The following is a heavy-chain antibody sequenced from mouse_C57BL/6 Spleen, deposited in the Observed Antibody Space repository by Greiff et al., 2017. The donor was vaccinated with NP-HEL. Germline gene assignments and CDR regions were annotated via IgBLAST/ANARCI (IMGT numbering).Heavy chain of an antibody. D-gene: IGHD2-2*01. J-gene: IGHJ1*03. CDR2: ISSGGDYI. Sequence: EVQRVESGEGLVKPGGSLKLSCAASGFTFSSYAMSWVRQTPEKRLEWVAYISSGGDYIYYADTVKVRFTISRDNARNTLYLQMSSLKSEDTAMYYCTRGGYYWYFDVWGTGTTVTVSS. V-gene: IGHV5-9-1*02. CDR1: GFTFSSYA. CDR3: TRGGYYWYFDV.